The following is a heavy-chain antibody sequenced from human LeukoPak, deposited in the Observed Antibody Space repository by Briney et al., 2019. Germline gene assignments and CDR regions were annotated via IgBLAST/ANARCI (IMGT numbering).Heavy chain of an antibody. CDR1: GGSISTGNW. D-gene: IGHD3-16*01. Sequence: SETLSLTCAVSGGSISTGNWWSWVRQSPDKGLEWIGEIYHSGSSNYNPSLKSRVTMSIDNSKHHFSLSLTSVTAADTAVYYCARDLGFGYFDYWGQGTLVTVSS. CDR3: ARDLGFGYFDY. CDR2: IYHSGSS. V-gene: IGHV4-4*02. J-gene: IGHJ4*02.